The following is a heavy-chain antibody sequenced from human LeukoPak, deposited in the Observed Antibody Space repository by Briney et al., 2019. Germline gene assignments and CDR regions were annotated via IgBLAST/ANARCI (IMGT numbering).Heavy chain of an antibody. D-gene: IGHD6-13*01. CDR2: INHSGST. J-gene: IGHJ4*02. Sequence: PETLPLTCAVHAGSLSGYYWSWIRHPPGTGLEWIGEINHSGSTNYNPSLKSRVTISVDTSKNQFSLKLSSVTAADTAVYYCARGGIAAAVLFGYWGQGTLVTVSS. CDR1: AGSLSGYY. CDR3: ARGGIAAAVLFGY. V-gene: IGHV4-34*01.